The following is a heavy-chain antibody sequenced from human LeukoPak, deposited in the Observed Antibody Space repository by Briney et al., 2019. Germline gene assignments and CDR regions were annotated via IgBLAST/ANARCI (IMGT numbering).Heavy chain of an antibody. Sequence: SETLSLTCTVSGGSVSSGSYYWSWIRQPPGKGLEWIGYIYYSGSTNYNPSLKSRVTISVDTSKSQVSLKLSSVTAADTAVYYCASWLWKHDYWGQGTLVTVSS. V-gene: IGHV4-61*01. CDR3: ASWLWKHDY. J-gene: IGHJ4*02. CDR2: IYYSGST. CDR1: GGSVSSGSYY. D-gene: IGHD5-18*01.